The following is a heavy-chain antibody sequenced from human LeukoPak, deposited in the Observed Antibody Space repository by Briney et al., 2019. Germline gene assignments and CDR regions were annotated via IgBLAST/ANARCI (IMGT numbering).Heavy chain of an antibody. CDR1: GFTFSTYG. CDR2: ISYDGSNK. D-gene: IGHD2-8*01. Sequence: GGSLRLSCVASGFTFSTYGMHWVRQAPGKGLEWVAVISYDGSNKNYADSVKGRFTMSRDNSKNTLYLQMNSLRAEDTAVYYCAKAPRLSVLYDEYYFDYWGQGTLVTVSS. V-gene: IGHV3-30*18. J-gene: IGHJ4*02. CDR3: AKAPRLSVLYDEYYFDY.